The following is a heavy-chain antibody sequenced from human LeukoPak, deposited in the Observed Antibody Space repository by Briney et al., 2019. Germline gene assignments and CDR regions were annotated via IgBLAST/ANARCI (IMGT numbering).Heavy chain of an antibody. J-gene: IGHJ4*02. Sequence: GESLKISCKGSGYSSTSYWIGWVRQMPGKGLEWMGIIYPGDSDTRYSPSFQGQVTISADKSISTAYLQWSSLKASDTAMYYCARGPYIAVAGTEWYFDYWGQGTLVTVSS. CDR3: ARGPYIAVAGTEWYFDY. D-gene: IGHD6-19*01. CDR1: GYSSTSYW. CDR2: IYPGDSDT. V-gene: IGHV5-51*01.